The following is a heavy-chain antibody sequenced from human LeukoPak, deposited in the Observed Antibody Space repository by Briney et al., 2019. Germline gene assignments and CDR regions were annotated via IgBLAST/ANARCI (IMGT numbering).Heavy chain of an antibody. J-gene: IGHJ2*01. CDR1: GGSFSGYY. V-gene: IGHV4-34*01. D-gene: IGHD2-2*02. Sequence: SETLSLTCAVYGGSFSGYYWSWIRQPPGRGLEWIGEINHSGSTNYNPSLKSRVTISVDTSKNQFSLKLSSVTAADTAVYYCARMLPEYCSSTSCYTKYWYFDLWGRGTLVTVSS. CDR2: INHSGST. CDR3: ARMLPEYCSSTSCYTKYWYFDL.